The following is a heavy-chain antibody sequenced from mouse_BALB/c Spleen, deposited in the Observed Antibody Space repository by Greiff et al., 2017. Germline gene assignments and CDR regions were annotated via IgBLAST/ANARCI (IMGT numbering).Heavy chain of an antibody. CDR2: IRNKANGYTT. V-gene: IGHV7-3*02. CDR1: GFTFTDYY. J-gene: IGHJ1*01. Sequence: DVMLVESGGGLVQPGGSLRLSCATSGFTFTDYYMSWVRQPPGKALEWLGFIRNKANGYTTEYSASVKGRFTISRDNSQSILYLQMNTLRAEDSATYYCARDFGSSYSYWYFDVWGAGTTVTVSS. D-gene: IGHD1-1*01. CDR3: ARDFGSSYSYWYFDV.